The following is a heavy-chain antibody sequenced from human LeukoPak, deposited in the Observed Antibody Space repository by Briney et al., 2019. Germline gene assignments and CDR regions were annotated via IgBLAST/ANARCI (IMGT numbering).Heavy chain of an antibody. CDR3: ARGMSAAYDYNWFDS. Sequence: SETLSLTCTVSGGSISSYYWTWIRQSPGKGLEWIGFFHHSGSTNYNPSFKSRVTISADTFNNHFSLRLTSVTAADTALYFCARGMSAAYDYNWFDSWGQGTLVTVSS. V-gene: IGHV4-59*01. CDR2: FHHSGST. J-gene: IGHJ5*01. CDR1: GGSISSYY. D-gene: IGHD5-12*01.